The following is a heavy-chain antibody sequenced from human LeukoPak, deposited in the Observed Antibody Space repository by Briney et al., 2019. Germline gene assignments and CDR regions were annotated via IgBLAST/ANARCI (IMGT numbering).Heavy chain of an antibody. J-gene: IGHJ4*02. D-gene: IGHD6-19*01. CDR1: GGSFSGYY. CDR2: INHSGST. Sequence: NASETLSLTCAVYGGSFSGYYWSWIRQPPGKGLEWIGEINHSGSTNYNPSLKSRVTISVDTSKNQSSLKLSSVTAADTAVYYRARGRWVAVAGTYAYWGQGTLVTVSS. CDR3: ARGRWVAVAGTYAY. V-gene: IGHV4-34*01.